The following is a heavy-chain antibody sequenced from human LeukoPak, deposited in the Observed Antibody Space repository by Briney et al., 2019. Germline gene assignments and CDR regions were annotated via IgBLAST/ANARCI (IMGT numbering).Heavy chain of an antibody. CDR2: IYYSGST. CDR1: GGSISSYY. Sequence: SETLSLTCTVSGGSISSYYWSWIRQPPGKGLEWIGYIYYSGSTNYNPSLKSRVTISVDTSKNQFSLKLSSVTAADTAVYYCARESGDILVVPYYWGQGTLVTVSS. D-gene: IGHD2-2*01. V-gene: IGHV4-59*01. CDR3: ARESGDILVVPYY. J-gene: IGHJ4*02.